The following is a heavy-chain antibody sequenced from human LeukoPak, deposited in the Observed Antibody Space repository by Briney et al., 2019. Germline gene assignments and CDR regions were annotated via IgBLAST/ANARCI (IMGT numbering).Heavy chain of an antibody. CDR2: INAGNGNT. CDR3: ARKGCDSSGYYKSNYFDY. Sequence: ASVTVSCKASGYTFTSYAMHWVRQAPGQRLEWMGWINAGNGNTKYSQKFQGRVTITRDTSASTAYMELSSLRSEDTAVYYCARKGCDSSGYYKSNYFDYWGQGTLVTVSS. V-gene: IGHV1-3*01. D-gene: IGHD3-22*01. CDR1: GYTFTSYA. J-gene: IGHJ4*02.